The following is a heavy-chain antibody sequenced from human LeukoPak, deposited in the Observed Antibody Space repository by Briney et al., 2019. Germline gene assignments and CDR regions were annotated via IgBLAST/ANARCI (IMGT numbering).Heavy chain of an antibody. CDR1: GGSISSSSYY. V-gene: IGHV4-39*07. J-gene: IGHJ5*02. Sequence: SETLSLTCTVSGGSISSSSYYWGWIRQPPGKGLEWTGSIYYSGSTYYNPSLKSRVTISVDTSKNQFSLKLSSVTAADTAVYYCARASIAAYGWFDPWGQGTLVTVSS. CDR3: ARASIAAYGWFDP. CDR2: IYYSGST. D-gene: IGHD6-6*01.